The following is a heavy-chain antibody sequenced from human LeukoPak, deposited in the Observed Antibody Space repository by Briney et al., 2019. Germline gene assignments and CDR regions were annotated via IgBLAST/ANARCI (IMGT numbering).Heavy chain of an antibody. D-gene: IGHD3-22*01. V-gene: IGHV4-38-2*01. CDR3: ARAFSRSGYPSRWFDP. CDR1: DYSISNGYF. Sequence: SETLSLTCGVSDYSISNGYFWARIRQPPGKGLEWIGSIYHTGSTTYNPSLKSRVTMSVDTSKNQFSLRVTSVTAADTAVYYCARAFSRSGYPSRWFDPCGQGTLVTVSS. CDR2: IYHTGST. J-gene: IGHJ5*02.